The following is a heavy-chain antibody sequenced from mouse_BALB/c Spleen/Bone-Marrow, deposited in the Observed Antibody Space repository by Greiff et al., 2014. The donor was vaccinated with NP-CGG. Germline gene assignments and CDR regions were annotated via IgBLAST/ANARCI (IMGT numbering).Heavy chain of an antibody. CDR3: ARFPFYYASSVYYLDY. J-gene: IGHJ2*01. D-gene: IGHD1-1*01. V-gene: IGHV1S41*01. CDR2: IAPGSGST. CDR1: GYTFTSYW. Sequence: DLVKPGASVKLSCKASGYTFTSYWINWIKQRPGQGLEWIGRIAPGSGSTYYNEMFKDKATLTVDTSSSTAYIQPSSLSSEDSTVYFWARFPFYYASSVYYLDYWGQGTTLTVSS.